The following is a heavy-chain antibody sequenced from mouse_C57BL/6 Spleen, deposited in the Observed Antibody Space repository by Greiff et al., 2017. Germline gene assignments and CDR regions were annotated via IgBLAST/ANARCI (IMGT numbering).Heavy chain of an antibody. CDR2: IYPSDSET. V-gene: IGHV1-61*01. CDR3: ARSDYCGSSGHY. Sequence: QVQLQQPGAELVRPGSSVKLSCKASGYTFTSYWMDWVKQRPGQGLEWIGNIYPSDSETHYNQKFKDKATLTVDKSSSTAYMQLSSLTSEDSAVYYCARSDYCGSSGHYWGKGTTLTVSS. D-gene: IGHD1-1*01. J-gene: IGHJ2*01. CDR1: GYTFTSYW.